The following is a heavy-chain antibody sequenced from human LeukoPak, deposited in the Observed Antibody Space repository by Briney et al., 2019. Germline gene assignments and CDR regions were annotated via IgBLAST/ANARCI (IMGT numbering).Heavy chain of an antibody. J-gene: IGHJ4*02. Sequence: ASVKVSCKVSGYTLTELSMHWVRQAPGKGLEWMGWISAYNGNTNYAQKLQGRVTMTTDASTSTAYMELRSLRSDDTAVYYCARGPYKTLDYWGQGTLVTVSS. D-gene: IGHD1-14*01. CDR1: GYTLTELS. V-gene: IGHV1-18*01. CDR2: ISAYNGNT. CDR3: ARGPYKTLDY.